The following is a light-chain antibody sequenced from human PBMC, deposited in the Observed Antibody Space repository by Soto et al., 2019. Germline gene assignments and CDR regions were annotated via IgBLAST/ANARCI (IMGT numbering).Light chain of an antibody. Sequence: EIVLTQYPATLSLSPGEIATLSCRSSQSVSSYLAWYQQKPGQAPRLLIYDASNRATGIPARFSGSGSGTDFTLTISSLEPEDFEVYYCQQRSNRPPTFGGGTKLDIK. V-gene: IGKV3-11*01. CDR3: QQRSNRPPT. CDR1: QSVSSY. J-gene: IGKJ4*01. CDR2: DAS.